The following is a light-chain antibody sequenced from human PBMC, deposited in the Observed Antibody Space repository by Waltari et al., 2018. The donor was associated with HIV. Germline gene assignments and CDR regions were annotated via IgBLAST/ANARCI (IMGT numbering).Light chain of an antibody. CDR1: QRISSY. CDR3: QQSYSTPRIT. CDR2: AAS. V-gene: IGKV1-39*01. J-gene: IGKJ5*01. Sequence: DIQLTQSPSSLSASVGDRVTMTCRASQRISSYLKWYQQKPGKAPKLLIYAASSLQSGVPSRFSGSGSGTDFTLTISSLQPEDFATYYCQQSYSTPRITFGQGTRLEIK.